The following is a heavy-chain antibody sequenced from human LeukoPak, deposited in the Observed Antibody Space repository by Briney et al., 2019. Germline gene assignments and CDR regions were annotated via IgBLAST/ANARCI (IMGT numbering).Heavy chain of an antibody. CDR1: RFSFSGSA. J-gene: IGHJ4*02. Sequence: GGCLRLSRAASRFSFSGSATHCVPHTSGRGRGCGARIRSIANSYATAYAASVKGRYTSSRDDSKNTTYLKINSMKTEDTAVYYCTIRLGYCRSTSCYQFDYWGQGTLVTVS. D-gene: IGHD2-2*01. CDR3: TIRLGYCRSTSCYQFDY. V-gene: IGHV3-73*01. CDR2: IRSIANSYAT.